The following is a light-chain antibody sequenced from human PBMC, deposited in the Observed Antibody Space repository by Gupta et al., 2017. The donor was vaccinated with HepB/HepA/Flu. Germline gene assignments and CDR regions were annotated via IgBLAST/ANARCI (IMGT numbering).Light chain of an antibody. J-gene: IGLJ3*02. CDR1: SSDVGGYNF. CDR2: DVN. V-gene: IGLV2-14*01. Sequence: QSALTQPASVSGSPGQSITISCTGTSSDVGGYNFVSWYQQYPGKAPKLMIYDVNNRPSGVSNRFSGSKFGNTASLTISGLQAEDEAVYYCNSYVSRSTLGVFGGGTKLTVL. CDR3: NSYVSRSTLGV.